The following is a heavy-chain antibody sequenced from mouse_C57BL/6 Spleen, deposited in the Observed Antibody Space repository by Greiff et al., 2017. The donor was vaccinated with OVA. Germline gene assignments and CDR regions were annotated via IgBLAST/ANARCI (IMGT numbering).Heavy chain of an antibody. J-gene: IGHJ2*01. V-gene: IGHV1-12*01. D-gene: IGHD2-3*01. Sequence: QVQLKESGAELVRPGASVKMSCKASGYTFTSYNMHWVKQTPRQGLEWIGAIYPGNGDTSYNQKFKGKATLTVDKSSSTAYMQLSSLTSEDSAVYFCAREVGDGYYEGNFDYWGQGTTLTVSS. CDR1: GYTFTSYN. CDR2: IYPGNGDT. CDR3: AREVGDGYYEGNFDY.